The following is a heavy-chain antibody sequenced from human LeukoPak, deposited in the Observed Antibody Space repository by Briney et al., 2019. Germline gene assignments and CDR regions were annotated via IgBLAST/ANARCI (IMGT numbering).Heavy chain of an antibody. J-gene: IGHJ4*02. V-gene: IGHV4-59*12. CDR2: IYYSGSA. CDR1: GGSISSYY. D-gene: IGHD3-22*01. CDR3: ASAYYYDSSGYHY. Sequence: SETLSLTCTVSGGSISSYYWSWIRQPPGKGLEWIGYIYYSGSANYNPSLKSRVTISVDTSKNQFSLKLSSVTAADTAVYYCASAYYYDSSGYHYWGQGTLVTVSS.